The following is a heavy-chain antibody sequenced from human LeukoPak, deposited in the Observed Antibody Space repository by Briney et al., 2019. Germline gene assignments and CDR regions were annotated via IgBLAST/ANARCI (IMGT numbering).Heavy chain of an antibody. V-gene: IGHV3-23*01. CDR2: ISGSGGST. D-gene: IGHD3-9*01. J-gene: IGHJ4*02. Sequence: TGGSPRLSCAASGFTFSSYAMSWVRQAPGKGLEWVSAISGSGGSTYYADSVKGRFTISRDNSKNTLYLQMNSLRAEDTAVYYCAKGRYDILTGGDWGQGTLVTVSS. CDR1: GFTFSSYA. CDR3: AKGRYDILTGGD.